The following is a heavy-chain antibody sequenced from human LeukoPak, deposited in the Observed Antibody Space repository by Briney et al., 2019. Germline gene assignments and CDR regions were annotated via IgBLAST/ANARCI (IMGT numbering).Heavy chain of an antibody. J-gene: IGHJ4*02. Sequence: ASVKVSCKASGYTFTSYYMHWVRQVPGQGLEWMGIINPSGGSTSYAQKFQGRVTMTRDTSTSTVYMELSSLRSEDTAVYYCARDRVAAAGTRAENFDYWGQGTLVTVSS. CDR1: GYTFTSYY. CDR3: ARDRVAAAGTRAENFDY. D-gene: IGHD6-13*01. CDR2: INPSGGST. V-gene: IGHV1-46*01.